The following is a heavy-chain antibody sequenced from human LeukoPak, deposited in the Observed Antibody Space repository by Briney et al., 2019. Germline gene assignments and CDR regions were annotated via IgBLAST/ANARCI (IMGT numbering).Heavy chain of an antibody. CDR2: ISSSSSYI. D-gene: IGHD4-23*01. CDR3: ARSLYGVNYGDAFDI. Sequence: PGGSLRLSCAASGFTFSSYSMNGVRQAPGKGLEWVSSISSSSSYIYYADSVKGRFTISRDNAKNSLYLQMNSLRAEDTAVYYCARSLYGVNYGDAFDIWGQGTMVTVSS. CDR1: GFTFSSYS. J-gene: IGHJ3*02. V-gene: IGHV3-21*01.